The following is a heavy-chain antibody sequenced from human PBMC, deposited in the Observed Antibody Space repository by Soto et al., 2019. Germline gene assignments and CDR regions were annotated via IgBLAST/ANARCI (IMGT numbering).Heavy chain of an antibody. J-gene: IGHJ4*02. CDR2: ISSSGNTI. Sequence: HPVGSLRLSCAASGFTFSAYEMNWVRQAPGKGLEWVSYISSSGNTIYYADSVKGRFTISRDNAKNSLFLQMNSLRVEDTAFYYCARSPFLECNWAQGTLVTV. CDR3: ARSPFLECN. CDR1: GFTFSAYE. D-gene: IGHD3-3*02. V-gene: IGHV3-48*03.